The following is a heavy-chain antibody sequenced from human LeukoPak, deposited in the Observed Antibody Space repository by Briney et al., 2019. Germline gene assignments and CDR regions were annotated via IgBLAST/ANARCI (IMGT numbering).Heavy chain of an antibody. CDR1: GGSFSGYY. CDR2: INHSGST. V-gene: IGHV4-34*01. CDR3: ARLEFDWDSTLYYYYYMDV. D-gene: IGHD6-13*01. J-gene: IGHJ6*03. Sequence: SETLSLTCAVYGGSFSGYYWSWIRQPPGEGLEWIGEINHSGSTNYDPSLKSRVTISVDTSKNQFSLKLSSVTAADTAVYYCARLEFDWDSTLYYYYYMDVWGKGTTVTISS.